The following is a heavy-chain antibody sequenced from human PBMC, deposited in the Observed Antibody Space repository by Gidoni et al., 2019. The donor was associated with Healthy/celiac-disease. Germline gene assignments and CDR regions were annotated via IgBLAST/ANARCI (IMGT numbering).Heavy chain of an antibody. CDR2: SYSGGST. D-gene: IGHD5-12*01. Sequence: EVQLVESGGGLIEPGGSLRLSYAASGFTVSSNYMSWVRQAPGKGLEWVSVSYSGGSTYYADSVKGRFTISRDNSKNTLYLQMNSLRAEDTAVYYCARDQGRDGYNWYFDLWGRGTLVTVSS. CDR1: GFTVSSNY. CDR3: ARDQGRDGYNWYFDL. J-gene: IGHJ2*01. V-gene: IGHV3-53*01.